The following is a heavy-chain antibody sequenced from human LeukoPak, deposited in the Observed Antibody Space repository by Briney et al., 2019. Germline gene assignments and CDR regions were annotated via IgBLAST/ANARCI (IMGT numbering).Heavy chain of an antibody. D-gene: IGHD2-2*01. J-gene: IGHJ4*02. CDR1: GFTFSSYA. CDR3: AKSLFVVVPAAVDFDY. V-gene: IGHV3-23*01. CDR2: ISGSGGST. Sequence: GGSLRLSCAASGFTFSSYAMSWVRQAPGKGLEWVLAISGSGGSTYYADSVKGRFTISRDNSKNTLYLQMNSLRAEDTAVYYCAKSLFVVVPAAVDFDYWGQGTLVTVSS.